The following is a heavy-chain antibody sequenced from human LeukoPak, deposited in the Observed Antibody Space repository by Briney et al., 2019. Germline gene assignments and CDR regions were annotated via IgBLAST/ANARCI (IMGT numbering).Heavy chain of an antibody. Sequence: PSETLSLTCTVSGYSISSGYYWGWIRQPPGKGLEWIGSIYHSGSTYYNPSLKSRVTISVDTSKIQFSLKLSSVTAADTAVYYCAREPGYSSGSVDWGQGTLVTVSS. CDR3: AREPGYSSGSVD. J-gene: IGHJ4*02. CDR2: IYHSGST. V-gene: IGHV4-38-2*02. CDR1: GYSISSGYY. D-gene: IGHD6-19*01.